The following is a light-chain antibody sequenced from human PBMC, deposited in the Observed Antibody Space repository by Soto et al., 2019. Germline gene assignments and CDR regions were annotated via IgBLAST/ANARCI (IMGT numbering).Light chain of an antibody. J-gene: IGLJ2*01. V-gene: IGLV2-14*01. CDR3: NSYTTTNTLVV. CDR2: EFS. CDR1: SSDINDYNY. Sequence: QSALTQPASVSGSPGQSITISCTGVSSDINDYNYVSWYQQHPGKAPKLLIFEFSNRPSGVSNRFSGSKSGNTASLTISGLQAEDEAHYFCNSYTTTNTLVVFGGGTQLTVL.